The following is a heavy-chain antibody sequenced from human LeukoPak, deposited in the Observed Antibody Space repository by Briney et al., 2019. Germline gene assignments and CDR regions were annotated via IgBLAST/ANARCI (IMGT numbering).Heavy chain of an antibody. CDR1: GYTFTGYY. D-gene: IGHD2-15*01. CDR2: INPNSGGT. V-gene: IGHV1-2*02. Sequence: ASVKVSCKASGYTFTGYYMHWVRHAPGQGLEWVGWINPNSGGTNYAQKFQGRVTMTRDTSNSTAYMELSRLRSDDTAVYYCARVPGYSSGGSCYDWFDPWGQGTLVTVSS. J-gene: IGHJ5*02. CDR3: ARVPGYSSGGSCYDWFDP.